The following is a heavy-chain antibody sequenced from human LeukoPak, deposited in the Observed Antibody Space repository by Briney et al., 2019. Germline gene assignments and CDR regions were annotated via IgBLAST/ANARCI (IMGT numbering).Heavy chain of an antibody. CDR1: GFTFSSYS. D-gene: IGHD3-22*01. V-gene: IGHV3-21*01. CDR2: ISSSSSYI. Sequence: PGGSLRLSCAASGFTFSSYSMNWVRQAPGKGLEWVSSISSSSSYIYYADSVKGRFTISRDNAKNSLYLQMNSLRAEDTAVYYCARDTNLDRGYYYDSSGYWGYYYYGMDVWGQGTTVTVPS. J-gene: IGHJ6*02. CDR3: ARDTNLDRGYYYDSSGYWGYYYYGMDV.